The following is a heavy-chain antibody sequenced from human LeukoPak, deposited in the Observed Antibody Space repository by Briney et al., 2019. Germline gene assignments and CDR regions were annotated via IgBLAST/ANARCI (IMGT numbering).Heavy chain of an antibody. D-gene: IGHD5-24*01. CDR2: IYYSGST. CDR1: GGSITSSSYY. J-gene: IGHJ1*01. V-gene: IGHV4-39*07. Sequence: SETLSLTCTVSGGSITSSSYYWGWIRQPPGKGLEWIGSIYYSGSTYYNPSLKSRVTISVDTSKNQFSLKLSSVTAADTAVYYCARERRDGYGIQRRGQGTLVTVSS. CDR3: ARERRDGYGIQR.